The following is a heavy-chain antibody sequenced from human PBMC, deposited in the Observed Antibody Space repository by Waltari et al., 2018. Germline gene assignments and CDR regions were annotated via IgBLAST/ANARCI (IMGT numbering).Heavy chain of an antibody. CDR3: ARDLVVGSGDY. Sequence: QVQVVQSGAEVRKPGAAVRVSCKAYGYTFTGYQIHWVRQAPGQGLEWMGWINPNSGGTNYAQNFQGRVTITRDTSIRTAYMELSRLRSDDTAMYYCARDLVVGSGDYWGQGTLVTVSS. CDR1: GYTFTGYQ. D-gene: IGHD1-26*01. J-gene: IGHJ4*02. CDR2: INPNSGGT. V-gene: IGHV1-2*02.